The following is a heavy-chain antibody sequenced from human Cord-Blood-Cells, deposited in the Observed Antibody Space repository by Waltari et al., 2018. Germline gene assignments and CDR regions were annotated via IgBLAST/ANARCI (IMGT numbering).Heavy chain of an antibody. Sequence: GVKKPGSSVKVSCKASGGTFSSYAISWVRQAPGQGLEWMGGIIPIFGTANYAQKFQGRVMITADESTSTAYMELSSLRSEDTAVYYCARAGDMVRGVIMYDYWGQGTLVTVSS. CDR2: IIPIFGTA. J-gene: IGHJ4*02. CDR3: ARAGDMVRGVIMYDY. V-gene: IGHV1-69*01. CDR1: GGTFSSYA. D-gene: IGHD3-10*01.